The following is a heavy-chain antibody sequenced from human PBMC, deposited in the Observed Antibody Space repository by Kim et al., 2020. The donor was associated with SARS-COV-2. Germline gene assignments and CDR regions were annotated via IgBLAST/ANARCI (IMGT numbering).Heavy chain of an antibody. J-gene: IGHJ4*02. D-gene: IGHD4-17*01. CDR3: AGGLDYGDYRFDY. Sequence: SETLSLTCTVSGGSISSSSYYWGWIRQPPGKGLQWIGSIYYSGSTYYNPSLKSRVTISVDTSKNQFSLKLSSVTAADTAVYYCAGGLDYGDYRFDYWGQGTLVTVSS. CDR2: IYYSGST. V-gene: IGHV4-39*07. CDR1: GGSISSSSYY.